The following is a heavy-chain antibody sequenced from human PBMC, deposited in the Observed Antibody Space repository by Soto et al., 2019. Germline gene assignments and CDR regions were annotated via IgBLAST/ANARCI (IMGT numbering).Heavy chain of an antibody. V-gene: IGHV3-9*01. CDR2: ISWNSGSI. Sequence: GGSLRLSCAASGFTFDDYAMHWVRQAPGKGLEWVSGISWNSGSIGYADSVKGRFTISRDNAKNSLYLQMNSLRAEDTALYYCAKGGDYYYDSSGPGFDYWGQGTLVTVSS. J-gene: IGHJ4*02. D-gene: IGHD3-22*01. CDR3: AKGGDYYYDSSGPGFDY. CDR1: GFTFDDYA.